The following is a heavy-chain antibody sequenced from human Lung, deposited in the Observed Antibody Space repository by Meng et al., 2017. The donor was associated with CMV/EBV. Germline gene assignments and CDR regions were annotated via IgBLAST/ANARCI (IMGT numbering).Heavy chain of an antibody. J-gene: IGHJ4*02. Sequence: SETXSLXXTVSGGSISSSSYYWGWIRQPPGKGLEWIGSIYYSGSTYYNPSLKSRVTISVDTSKNQFPLKLSSVTAADTAVYYCAKTVKLVVVAYFDYWGQGXLVTVSS. V-gene: IGHV4-39*06. CDR3: AKTVKLVVVAYFDY. CDR2: IYYSGST. D-gene: IGHD2-15*01. CDR1: GGSISSSSYY.